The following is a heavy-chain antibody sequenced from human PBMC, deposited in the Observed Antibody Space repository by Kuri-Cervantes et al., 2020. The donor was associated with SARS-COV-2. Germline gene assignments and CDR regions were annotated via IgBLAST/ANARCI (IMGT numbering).Heavy chain of an antibody. D-gene: IGHD3-22*01. J-gene: IGHJ5*02. CDR1: GYTFTGYY. Sequence: ASVKVSCKASGYTFTGYYMHWVRQAPGQGLEWMGWINPNSGGTNYAQKFQGRVTMTRDTSISTAYMELSRLRSDDTAVYYCATTSPQXVRDWFDPWGQGTLVTVSS. V-gene: IGHV1-2*02. CDR3: ATTSPQXVRDWFDP. CDR2: INPNSGGT.